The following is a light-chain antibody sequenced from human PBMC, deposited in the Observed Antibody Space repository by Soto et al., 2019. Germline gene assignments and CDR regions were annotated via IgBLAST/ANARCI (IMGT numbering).Light chain of an antibody. V-gene: IGKV1-39*01. CDR3: KQSYSTSWT. CDR2: AAS. Sequence: DIQMTQSPSSLSASVGDRVTITCRASQTISSFLNWYQKKPGKAPKLLIYAASSLQSGVPSRFSGSGSGTDFTLTISSLQPEDFATYYCKQSYSTSWTFCQGTKVDIK. J-gene: IGKJ1*01. CDR1: QTISSF.